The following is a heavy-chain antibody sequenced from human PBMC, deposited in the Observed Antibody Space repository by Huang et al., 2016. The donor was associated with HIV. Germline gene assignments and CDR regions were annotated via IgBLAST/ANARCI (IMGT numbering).Heavy chain of an antibody. CDR1: GYTVSELS. Sequence: QVQLVESGAELKKPGASVRVSCKVSGYTVSELSLHWVRQAPEKGLEWMGGFDPEEGETIHAQRLQGRVTMTEDTATDTAYMELSSRRPEDTAVYYCATSTPDVGAGVLRSAFDIWGQGTMVTVSS. J-gene: IGHJ3*02. V-gene: IGHV1-24*01. CDR2: FDPEEGET. CDR3: ATSTPDVGAGVLRSAFDI. D-gene: IGHD2-15*01.